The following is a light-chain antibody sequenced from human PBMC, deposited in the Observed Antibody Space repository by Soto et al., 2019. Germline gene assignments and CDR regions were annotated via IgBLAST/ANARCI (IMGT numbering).Light chain of an antibody. CDR1: SSIIGRNY. J-gene: IGLJ3*02. CDR2: RNN. Sequence: QSVLTQPPSASGTPGQRATVSCSGSSSIIGRNYVYWNQQVPGTAPKLLIYRNNQRPFGVPDRFSGSKSGTSASPAISGLRSEDAADYYCAAWDDSLRGVFGGGTKLTVL. V-gene: IGLV1-47*01. CDR3: AAWDDSLRGV.